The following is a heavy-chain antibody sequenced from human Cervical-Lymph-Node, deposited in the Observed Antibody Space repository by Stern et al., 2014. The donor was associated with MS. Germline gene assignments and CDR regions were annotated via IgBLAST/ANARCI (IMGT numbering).Heavy chain of an antibody. CDR2: INSDGSYI. V-gene: IGHV3-74*02. Sequence: EVQLVESGGGLVQPGGSLRLSCEASGFHFSTYWMHWVRQAAGKGLVWVSRINSDGSYITYADSVKGRFTISRDNARNTLHLQMNSLRADDTALYFCAKGRKNDGFDLWGQGTMVTVSS. CDR3: AKGRKNDGFDL. D-gene: IGHD3-10*01. J-gene: IGHJ3*01. CDR1: GFHFSTYW.